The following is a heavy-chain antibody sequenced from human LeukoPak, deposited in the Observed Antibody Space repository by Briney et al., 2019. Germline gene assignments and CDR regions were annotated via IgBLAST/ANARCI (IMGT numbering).Heavy chain of an antibody. CDR2: ISYDGSNK. V-gene: IGHV3-30*03. CDR1: GFTFSSYG. D-gene: IGHD3-3*01. J-gene: IGHJ4*02. CDR3: ARGMFGGYCTDY. Sequence: PGGSLRLSCAASGFTFSSYGMHWVRQAPGKGLEWVAVISYDGSNKYYADPVKGRFTISRDNAKNTVYLQMNSLTAEDTAVYYCARGMFGGYCTDYWGQGTLVTVSS.